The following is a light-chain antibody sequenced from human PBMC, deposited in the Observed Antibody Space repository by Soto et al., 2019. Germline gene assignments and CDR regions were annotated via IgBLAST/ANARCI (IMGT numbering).Light chain of an antibody. CDR1: RSNIGSNT. Sequence: QSVLTQPPSASGTPGQRVTISCSGSRSNIGSNTVNWYQQLPGTAPKLLIFDYSIRPSGVPDRFSASKSGTSASLAITGLQAEDEADYYCQSYDSSLSASVFGGGTKLTVL. CDR2: DYS. V-gene: IGLV1-40*01. CDR3: QSYDSSLSASV. J-gene: IGLJ3*02.